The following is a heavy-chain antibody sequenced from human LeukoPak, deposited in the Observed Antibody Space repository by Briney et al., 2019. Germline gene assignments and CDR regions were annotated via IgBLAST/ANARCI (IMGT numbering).Heavy chain of an antibody. V-gene: IGHV4-30-2*01. CDR3: ARRTVGSSSRDY. J-gene: IGHJ4*02. D-gene: IGHD6-13*01. CDR2: IYHRGST. Sequence: SETLSLTCAVSGASISSGKYSWSWIRQPPGKGLEWIGYIYHRGSTYYNPSLKSRVTISVDRSKNQLSLKLSSVTAADTAVYYCARRTVGSSSRDYWGQGTLVTVSS. CDR1: GASISSGKYS.